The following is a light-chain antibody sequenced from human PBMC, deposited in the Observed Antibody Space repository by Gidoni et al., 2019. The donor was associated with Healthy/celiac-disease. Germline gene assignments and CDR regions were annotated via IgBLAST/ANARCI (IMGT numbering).Light chain of an antibody. V-gene: IGKV1-39*01. J-gene: IGKJ1*01. CDR1: QSISSY. Sequence: DIQMTQSPSSLSASVGDRVTITCRASQSISSYLHWYQPKPGKAPKLLIYAASSLQSGVPSRFSGSGSGTDFTLTISSLQPEDFATYYCQQRYSTPPWTFGQGTKVEIK. CDR3: QQRYSTPPWT. CDR2: AAS.